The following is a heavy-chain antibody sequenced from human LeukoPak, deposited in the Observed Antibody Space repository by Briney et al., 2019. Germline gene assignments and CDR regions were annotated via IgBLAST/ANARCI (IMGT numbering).Heavy chain of an antibody. J-gene: IGHJ6*03. V-gene: IGHV4-4*02. CDR2: IYHSGST. CDR1: GGSISSSNW. CDR3: ARNTGYSYAYYYYYYMDV. D-gene: IGHD5-18*01. Sequence: SETLSLTCAVSGGSISSSNWWSWVRQPPGKGLEWIGEIYHSGSTNYNPSLKSRVTISVDTSKNQFSLKLSSVTAADTAVYYCARNTGYSYAYYYYYYMDVWGKGTTVTVSS.